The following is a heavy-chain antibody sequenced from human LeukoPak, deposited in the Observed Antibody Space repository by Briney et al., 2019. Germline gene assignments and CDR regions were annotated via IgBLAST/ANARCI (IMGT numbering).Heavy chain of an antibody. J-gene: IGHJ4*02. D-gene: IGHD3-22*01. CDR3: ATGADYYDSSGYYCPLEY. CDR2: FDPEDGET. Sequence: ASVKVSCRVSGYTLTELSMHWVRQAPGKGLEWMGGFDPEDGETIYAQKFQGRVTMTEDTSTDTAYMELSSLRSEDTAVYYCATGADYYDSSGYYCPLEYWGQGTLVTVSS. CDR1: GYTLTELS. V-gene: IGHV1-24*01.